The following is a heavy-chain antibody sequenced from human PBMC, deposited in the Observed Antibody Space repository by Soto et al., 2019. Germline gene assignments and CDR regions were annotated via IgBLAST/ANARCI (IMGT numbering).Heavy chain of an antibody. J-gene: IGHJ4*02. CDR1: GYTFTSYD. CDR2: MNPSTGKS. V-gene: IGHV1-8*01. D-gene: IGHD1-1*01. CDR3: ARRAETNGWNGFGADKYYFDF. Sequence: ASVKVSCKTSGYTFTSYDTYWVRQATGQGLEWMGWMNPSTGKSRYAQKFQDRVTMTSDTSISTAHMELSSLRYEDTAVYYCARRAETNGWNGFGADKYYFDFWGQGTLVTVSS.